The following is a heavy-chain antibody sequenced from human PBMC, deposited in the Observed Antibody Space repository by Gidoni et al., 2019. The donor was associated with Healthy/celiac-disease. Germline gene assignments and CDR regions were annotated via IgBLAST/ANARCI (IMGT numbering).Heavy chain of an antibody. CDR3: AGIAAAKGFDY. J-gene: IGHJ4*02. V-gene: IGHV3-30*04. CDR2: ISYDGSNK. D-gene: IGHD6-13*01. CDR1: AFTFSSYA. Sequence: QVQLVESGGGVVQPGRSLRLSCAAPAFTFSSYAMHWVRQAPGKGLEWVAVISYDGSNKYYADSVKGRFTISRDNSKNTLYLQMNSLRAEDTAVYYCAGIAAAKGFDYWGQGTLVTVSS.